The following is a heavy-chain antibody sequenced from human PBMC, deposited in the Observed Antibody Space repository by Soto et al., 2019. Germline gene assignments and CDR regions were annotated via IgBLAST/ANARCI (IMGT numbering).Heavy chain of an antibody. D-gene: IGHD6-13*01. J-gene: IGHJ4*02. V-gene: IGHV3-9*01. CDR1: GFTFDDYA. Sequence: GGSLRLSCAASGFTFDDYAMHWVRQAPGKGLEWVSGISWNSGSIGYADSVKGRFTISRDNAKNSLYLQMNSLRAEDTALYYCAKDSSSWASPDSLDYWGQGTLVTVSS. CDR3: AKDSSSWASPDSLDY. CDR2: ISWNSGSI.